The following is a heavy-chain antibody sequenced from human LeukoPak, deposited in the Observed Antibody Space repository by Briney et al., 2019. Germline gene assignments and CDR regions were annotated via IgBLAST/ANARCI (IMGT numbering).Heavy chain of an antibody. CDR3: ARNYYDSIPFDY. J-gene: IGHJ4*02. D-gene: IGHD3-22*01. CDR2: INWNGGSL. V-gene: IGHV3-20*04. CDR1: GFCFGDYG. Sequence: GGSLRLSCAASGFCFGDYGMAWVRQAPGKGLEWVSDINWNGGSLGYADSVKGRFTISRDNAKKSLYLQMNSLRVEDTALYYCARNYYDSIPFDYWGQGTLVTVSS.